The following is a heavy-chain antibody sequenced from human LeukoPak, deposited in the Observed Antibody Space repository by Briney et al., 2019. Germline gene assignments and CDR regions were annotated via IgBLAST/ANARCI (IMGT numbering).Heavy chain of an antibody. Sequence: PGGSLRLSRAASAFTLSIAWMHWVRHAPGKGLVWVSRINSDGSTTSYADSVKGRFTISRDNAKNTLYLQMNSLRAEDTAVYYCARDLTGNVLDYWGQGTLVTISS. J-gene: IGHJ4*02. CDR1: AFTLSIAW. CDR2: INSDGSTT. V-gene: IGHV3-74*01. D-gene: IGHD3-10*02. CDR3: ARDLTGNVLDY.